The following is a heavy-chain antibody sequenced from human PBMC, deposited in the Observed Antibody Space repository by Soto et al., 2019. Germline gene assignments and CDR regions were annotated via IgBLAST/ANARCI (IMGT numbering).Heavy chain of an antibody. CDR3: ARGPSLSGYYGSGSHLNWFDP. D-gene: IGHD3-10*01. CDR1: GGSISSGDYY. CDR2: IYYSGST. J-gene: IGHJ5*02. Sequence: SETLSLTCTVSGGSISSGDYYWSWIRQPPGKGLERIGYIYYSGSTYYNPSLKSRVTISVDTSKNQFSLKLSSATAADTAVYYCARGPSLSGYYGSGSHLNWFDPWGQGTLVTVSS. V-gene: IGHV4-30-4*01.